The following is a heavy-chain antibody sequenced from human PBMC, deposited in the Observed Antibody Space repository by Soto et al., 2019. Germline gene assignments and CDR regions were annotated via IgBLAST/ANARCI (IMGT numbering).Heavy chain of an antibody. Sequence: SETLSLTCTVSGGSISPFYWSWVRQPPGKGLEWIGYLYYSGNTNYNPSLKSRVTISVDASKNQVSLRLTSVTAADTAVYYCARVGGVAARTFDYWGQGTVVTVPQ. CDR1: GGSISPFY. J-gene: IGHJ4*02. D-gene: IGHD2-15*01. V-gene: IGHV4-59*01. CDR2: LYYSGNT. CDR3: ARVGGVAARTFDY.